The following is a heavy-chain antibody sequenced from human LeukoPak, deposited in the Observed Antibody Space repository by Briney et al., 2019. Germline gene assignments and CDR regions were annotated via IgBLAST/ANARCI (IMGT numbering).Heavy chain of an antibody. D-gene: IGHD2-21*02. Sequence: SETLSLTCTVSGGSISSYYWSWIRQPPGKGLEWIGYIYYSGSTYYNPSLKSRVTISVDTSKNQFSLRLSSVTAADTAVYYCARDRWQQVTATSGVFDYWGQGTLVTVSS. CDR2: IYYSGST. CDR1: GGSISSYY. J-gene: IGHJ4*02. CDR3: ARDRWQQVTATSGVFDY. V-gene: IGHV4-59*12.